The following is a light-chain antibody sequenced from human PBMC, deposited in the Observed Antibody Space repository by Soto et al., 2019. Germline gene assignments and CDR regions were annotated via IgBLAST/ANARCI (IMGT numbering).Light chain of an antibody. CDR2: DNN. V-gene: IGLV1-51*01. Sequence: QSVLTQPPSVSAAPGQKVTISCSGSSSNIGNNYVSWYQQLPGTAPKLLIYDNNKRPSGIPDRFSGYKSGTSATLGITGLQTGDEADYYCGKWDSSLSAEVFGTGTKVTVL. J-gene: IGLJ1*01. CDR1: SSNIGNNY. CDR3: GKWDSSLSAEV.